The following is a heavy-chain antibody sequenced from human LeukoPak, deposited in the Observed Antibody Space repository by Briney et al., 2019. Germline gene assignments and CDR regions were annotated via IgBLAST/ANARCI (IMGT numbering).Heavy chain of an antibody. CDR3: ARVYGSGSSYYYYGMDV. D-gene: IGHD3-10*01. Sequence: GGSLRLSCGASGFTFSSYAMHWVRQAPGKGLEWVAVISYDGSNKYYADSVKGRFTISRDNSKNTLYLQMNSLRAEDTAVYYCARVYGSGSSYYYYGMDVWGQGPTVPVSS. V-gene: IGHV3-30-3*01. J-gene: IGHJ6*02. CDR1: GFTFSSYA. CDR2: ISYDGSNK.